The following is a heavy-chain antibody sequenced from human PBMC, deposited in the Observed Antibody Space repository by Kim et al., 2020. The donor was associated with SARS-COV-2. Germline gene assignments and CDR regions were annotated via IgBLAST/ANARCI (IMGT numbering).Heavy chain of an antibody. Sequence: SETLSLTCTVSGGSISSYYWSWIRQPPGKGLEWIGYIYYSGSTNYNPSLKSRVTISVDTSKNQFSLKLSSVTAADTAVYYCARDRYCSGGSCQGAFDIWGQGTMVTVSS. V-gene: IGHV4-59*13. D-gene: IGHD2-15*01. CDR1: GGSISSYY. CDR2: IYYSGST. CDR3: ARDRYCSGGSCQGAFDI. J-gene: IGHJ3*02.